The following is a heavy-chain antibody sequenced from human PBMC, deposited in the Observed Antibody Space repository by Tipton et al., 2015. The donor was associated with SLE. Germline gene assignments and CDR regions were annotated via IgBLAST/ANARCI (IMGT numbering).Heavy chain of an antibody. CDR1: GGSISSHY. Sequence: TLSLTCTVSGGSISSHYWSWIRQPPGKGLEWIGYIYYSGSTNYNPSLKSRVTISVDTSKNQFSLKLSSVTAADTAVYYCAGGIAAAGHNWFDPWGQGTLVTVSS. CDR3: AGGIAAAGHNWFDP. J-gene: IGHJ5*02. V-gene: IGHV4-59*11. CDR2: IYYSGST. D-gene: IGHD6-13*01.